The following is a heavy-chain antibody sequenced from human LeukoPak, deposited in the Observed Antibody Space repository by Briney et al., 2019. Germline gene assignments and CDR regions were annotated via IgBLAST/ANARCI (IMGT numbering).Heavy chain of an antibody. Sequence: SETLSLTCTVSGGSISSGGYYCSCIRQHPGKGLEWILYIYYSGSTYYNPSLKSRVTISVDTSKTQFSLKLSSVTAADTAVYYCARKGRVAVAGTWGDAFDIWGQGTMVTVSS. CDR3: ARKGRVAVAGTWGDAFDI. V-gene: IGHV4-31*03. CDR2: IYYSGST. J-gene: IGHJ3*02. D-gene: IGHD6-19*01. CDR1: GGSISSGGYY.